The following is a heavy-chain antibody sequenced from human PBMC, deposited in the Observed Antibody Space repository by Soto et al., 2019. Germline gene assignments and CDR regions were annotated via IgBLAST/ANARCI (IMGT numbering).Heavy chain of an antibody. J-gene: IGHJ6*02. Sequence: QITLKESGPTLVKPTQTLTLTCTFSAFSLSTGGVGVGWIRQPPGKALECLALIYWDDDKRYSPSLRSRLTITKDTSKTQMVLRMTNMDPVDMATYYSIQSRCGGDCLQSYASYYYYGMDVWCQGTTVTVSS. CDR1: AFSLSTGGVG. D-gene: IGHD2-21*02. CDR3: IQSRCGGDCLQSYASYYYYGMDV. CDR2: IYWDDDK. V-gene: IGHV2-5*02.